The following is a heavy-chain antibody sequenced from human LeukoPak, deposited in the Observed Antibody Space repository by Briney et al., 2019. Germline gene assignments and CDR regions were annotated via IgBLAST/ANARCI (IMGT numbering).Heavy chain of an antibody. Sequence: SETLSLTCTVSGDSISFNYWNWIRQPPGKGLEWVGHIDYSGSTSYNPSLKSRLTISIDTSKDQFSLYLSSVTAADTGVYYCAKRIGSYWYWGQGTLVTVSS. V-gene: IGHV4-59*01. D-gene: IGHD1-26*01. CDR2: IDYSGST. CDR3: AKRIGSYWY. CDR1: GDSISFNY. J-gene: IGHJ4*02.